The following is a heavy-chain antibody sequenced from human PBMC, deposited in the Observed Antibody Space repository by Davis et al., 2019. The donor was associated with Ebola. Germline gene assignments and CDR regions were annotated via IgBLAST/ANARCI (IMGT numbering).Heavy chain of an antibody. CDR2: IRSKSNGGTT. V-gene: IGHV3-15*05. CDR1: GSTFINAW. J-gene: IGHJ4*02. CDR3: TATTLSGNYVDY. Sequence: PGGSLRPSFATSGSTFINAWMTWVRHAPGKGLEWVGHIRSKSNGGTTVYAAPVTGRFSISRDDSENTVYLQMNSLRIEDTAMYYCTATTLSGNYVDYWGQGTVVTVSS. D-gene: IGHD1-1*01.